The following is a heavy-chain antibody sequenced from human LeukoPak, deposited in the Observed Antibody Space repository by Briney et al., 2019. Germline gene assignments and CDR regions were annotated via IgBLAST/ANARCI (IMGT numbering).Heavy chain of an antibody. J-gene: IGHJ4*02. CDR1: GFTFSSYG. CDR3: AKGEGYSGYEGPNDY. D-gene: IGHD5-12*01. CDR2: ISHDGSNK. V-gene: IGHV3-30*18. Sequence: RRSLRLSCAASGFTFSSYGMHWVRQAPGKGLEWVAVISHDGSNKYYADSVKGRFTISRDNSKNTLYLQMNSLRAEDTAVYYCAKGEGYSGYEGPNDYWCQGTRVLVSS.